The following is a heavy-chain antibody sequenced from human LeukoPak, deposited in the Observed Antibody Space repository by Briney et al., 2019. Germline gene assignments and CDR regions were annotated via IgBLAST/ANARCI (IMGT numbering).Heavy chain of an antibody. Sequence: GGTLRLSCAASGFTFSSYGMSWVRQAPGKGLEWVGRIKSKTDGGTTDYAAPVKGRFTISRDDSKNTLYLQMNSLKTEDTAVYYCTTLPSATYYYGSGSSFYYYYYYMDVWDKGTTVTVSS. CDR3: TTLPSATYYYGSGSSFYYYYYYMDV. V-gene: IGHV3-15*01. D-gene: IGHD3-10*01. CDR2: IKSKTDGGTT. CDR1: GFTFSSYG. J-gene: IGHJ6*03.